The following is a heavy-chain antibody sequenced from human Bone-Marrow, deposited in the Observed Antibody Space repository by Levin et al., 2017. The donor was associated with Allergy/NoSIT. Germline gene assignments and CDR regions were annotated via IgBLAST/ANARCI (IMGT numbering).Heavy chain of an antibody. V-gene: IGHV1-18*01. Sequence: PGESLKISCKASGYTFTSYGISWVRQAPGQGLEWMGWISAYNGNTNYAQKLQGRVTMTTDTSTSTAYMELRSLRSDDTAVYYCARDWGLPGSHARDYWGQGTLVTVSS. CDR3: ARDWGLPGSHARDY. J-gene: IGHJ4*02. CDR2: ISAYNGNT. D-gene: IGHD3-10*01. CDR1: GYTFTSYG.